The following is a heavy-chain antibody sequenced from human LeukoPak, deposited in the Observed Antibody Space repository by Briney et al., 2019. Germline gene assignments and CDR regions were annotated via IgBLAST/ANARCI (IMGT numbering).Heavy chain of an antibody. CDR2: IRYDGSNK. V-gene: IGHV3-30*02. CDR3: AKDRFKYYDFWSGPFDY. J-gene: IGHJ4*02. D-gene: IGHD3-3*01. CDR1: GFTFSSYG. Sequence: GGSLRLSCAASGFTFSSYGMHWVRQAPGKGLEWVAFIRYDGSNKYYADSVKGRFTISRDNSKSTLYLQMNSLRAEDTAVYYCAKDRFKYYDFWSGPFDYWGQGTLVTVSS.